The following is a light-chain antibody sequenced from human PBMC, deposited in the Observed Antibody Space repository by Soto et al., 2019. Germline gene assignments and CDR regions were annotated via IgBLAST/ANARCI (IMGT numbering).Light chain of an antibody. CDR1: QSVSHNY. CDR3: QHYSYSRYFS. V-gene: IGKV3-20*01. J-gene: IGKJ3*01. CDR2: GVS. Sequence: EIVLTQSPGTLSWSPGERATLSCRASQSVSHNYLAWYQQKPGQAPRLLIYGVSFRATGIPARFSGSGSGTDFSLTISRLEPEDFAVYYCQHYSYSRYFSFGPGTKVEVK.